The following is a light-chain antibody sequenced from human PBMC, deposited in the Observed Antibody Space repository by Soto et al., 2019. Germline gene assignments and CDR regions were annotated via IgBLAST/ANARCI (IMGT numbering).Light chain of an antibody. CDR3: SSYTSSSTPVV. CDR1: SSDVGGYNY. Sequence: QSVLTQPASVSRSPGQSITISCTGTSSDVGGYNYVSWYQQHPGKAPKLMIYDVSNRPSGVSNRFSGSKSGNTASLTISGLQAEDEADYYCSSYTSSSTPVVFGGGTKLTV. V-gene: IGLV2-14*01. J-gene: IGLJ2*01. CDR2: DVS.